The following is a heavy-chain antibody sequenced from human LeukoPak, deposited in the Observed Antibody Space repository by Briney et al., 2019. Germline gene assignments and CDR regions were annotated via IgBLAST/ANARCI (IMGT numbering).Heavy chain of an antibody. V-gene: IGHV3-30*18. CDR2: TLYDGSNE. CDR3: AKDSSRWAFDS. J-gene: IGHJ4*02. CDR1: GVTLSSYG. D-gene: IGHD6-13*01. Sequence: GRSLRRSCTASGVTLSSYGMHWVRQAPGKGLEWVAVTLYDGSNEYYADSMKGRFTVSRDNSKNTLYLQMNGLRTEDTAVYYCAKDSSRWAFDSWGQGTLVTVSS.